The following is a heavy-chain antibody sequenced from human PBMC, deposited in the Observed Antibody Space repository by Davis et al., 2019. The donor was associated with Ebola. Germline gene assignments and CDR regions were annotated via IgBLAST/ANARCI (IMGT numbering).Heavy chain of an antibody. CDR1: GYTFTSHG. CDR3: ARETMVQGVIRSGGMDV. D-gene: IGHD3-10*01. CDR2: ISAYNGNT. Sequence: ASVKVSCKASGYTFTSHGISWVRQAPGQGLEWMGWISAYNGNTNYAQKLQGRVTMTTDTSTSTAYMELRSLRSDDTAVYYCARETMVQGVIRSGGMDVWGQGTTVTVSS. V-gene: IGHV1-18*01. J-gene: IGHJ6*02.